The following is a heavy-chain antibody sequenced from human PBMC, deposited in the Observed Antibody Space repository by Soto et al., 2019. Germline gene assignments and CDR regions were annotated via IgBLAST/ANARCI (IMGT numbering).Heavy chain of an antibody. V-gene: IGHV1-18*01. D-gene: IGHD5-18*01. Sequence: QVQLVQSGAELKEPGASVKVSCTASGYIFTKHGISWVRQAPGQGLEWMGWISAHNGNTNYAQNLQDRITVTTDTYTNTCYMELMSLRPEDTAIYYCARVYGYGYAHFDFWGQGSLVTVSS. CDR2: ISAHNGNT. CDR3: ARVYGYGYAHFDF. CDR1: GYIFTKHG. J-gene: IGHJ4*02.